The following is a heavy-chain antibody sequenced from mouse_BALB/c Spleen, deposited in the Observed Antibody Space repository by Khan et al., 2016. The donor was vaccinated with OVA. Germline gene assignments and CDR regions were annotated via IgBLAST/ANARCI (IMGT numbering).Heavy chain of an antibody. Sequence: EMELVASGGGLVQPGGSRKLSCAASGFTFSDYGMAWVRQAPGKGPEWVAFVCSLAKKFYYADTVTGRFTISRENAKNTLYLEMSSLRSEDTAMYYCARGGKGGFAYCGQGTLVTVSA. V-gene: IGHV5-15*02. J-gene: IGHJ3*01. CDR1: GFTFSDYG. CDR2: VCSLAKKF. CDR3: ARGGKGGFAY.